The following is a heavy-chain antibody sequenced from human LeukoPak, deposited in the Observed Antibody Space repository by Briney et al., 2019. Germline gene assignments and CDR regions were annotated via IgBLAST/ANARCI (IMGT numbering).Heavy chain of an antibody. CDR2: IKQDGSEK. CDR1: GFTFSSYW. CDR3: ARVRYYGSGSYSLDY. Sequence: GGSLRLSCAASGFTFSSYWMSWVRQAPGKGLEWVANIKQDGSEKYYVDSVKGRFTISRDNAKNSLYLQMNSLRAEGTAVYYCARVRYYGSGSYSLDYWGQGTLVTVSS. V-gene: IGHV3-7*01. J-gene: IGHJ4*02. D-gene: IGHD3-10*01.